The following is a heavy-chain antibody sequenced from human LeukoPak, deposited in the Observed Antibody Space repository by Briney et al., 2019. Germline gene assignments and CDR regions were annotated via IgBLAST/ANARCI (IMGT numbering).Heavy chain of an antibody. CDR3: ARSIAVAGTGYYYGMDV. J-gene: IGHJ6*02. D-gene: IGHD6-19*01. CDR1: GYSFTSYW. CDR2: IYPGDSDT. V-gene: IGHV5-51*01. Sequence: GESLKISCKGSGYSFTSYWIGWVRQMPGKGLEWMGIIYPGDSDTRYSPSFQGQVTISADKSISTAYLQWSSLKASDTAMYYCARSIAVAGTGYYYGMDVWGQGTTVTVSS.